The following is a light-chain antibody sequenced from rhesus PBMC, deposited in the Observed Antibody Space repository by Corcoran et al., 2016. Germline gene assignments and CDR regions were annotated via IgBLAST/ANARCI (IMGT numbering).Light chain of an antibody. J-gene: IGKJ2*01. CDR1: QGINNW. Sequence: DIQMTQSPSSLSASVGDRVTITCQASQGINNWLAWSQQKPGEAPKLLIYAATILQIGVPSRVSGSGAGTECTLTISSLQPEDFATDYCQQHNSNPYSFGQGTKVEIK. V-gene: IGKV1-33*02. CDR2: AAT. CDR3: QQHNSNPYS.